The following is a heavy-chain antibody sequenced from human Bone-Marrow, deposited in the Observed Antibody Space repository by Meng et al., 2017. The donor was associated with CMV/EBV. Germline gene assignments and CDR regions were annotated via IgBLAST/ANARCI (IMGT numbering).Heavy chain of an antibody. CDR3: ARFRGVIMYYYGMAV. D-gene: IGHD3-10*01. Sequence: ASVMVSCKASGYTFTSYGISWVRQAPGQGLEWMGWISAYNGNTNYAQKLQGRVTMTTDTSTSTAYMELSRLRSDDTAVYYCARFRGVIMYYYGMAVWGPGTTVTCSS. V-gene: IGHV1-18*01. J-gene: IGHJ6*01. CDR2: ISAYNGNT. CDR1: GYTFTSYG.